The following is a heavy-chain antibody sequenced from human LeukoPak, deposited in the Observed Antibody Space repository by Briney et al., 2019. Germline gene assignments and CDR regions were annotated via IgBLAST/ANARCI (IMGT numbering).Heavy chain of an antibody. CDR1: GGSISSYY. CDR2: INHSGST. Sequence: SETLSLTCTVSGGSISSYYWSWIRQPPGKGLEWIGEINHSGSTNYNPSLKSRVTISVDTSKNQFSLKLSSVTAADTAVYYCARGRGYCSSTSCPPPGYWGQGTLVTVSS. V-gene: IGHV4-34*01. J-gene: IGHJ4*02. D-gene: IGHD2-2*01. CDR3: ARGRGYCSSTSCPPPGY.